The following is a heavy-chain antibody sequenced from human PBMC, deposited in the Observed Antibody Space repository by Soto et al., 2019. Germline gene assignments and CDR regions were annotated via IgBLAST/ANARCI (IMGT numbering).Heavy chain of an antibody. Sequence: PGGSLRLSCAASGFTFSSYGMHWVRQAPGKGLEWVAVIWYDGSNKYYADSVKGRFTISRDNSKNTLYLQMNSLRAEDTAVYYCARDGGDIVVVPAAILGSMDVWGQGTTVTVS. CDR3: ARDGGDIVVVPAAILGSMDV. V-gene: IGHV3-33*01. CDR1: GFTFSSYG. CDR2: IWYDGSNK. J-gene: IGHJ6*02. D-gene: IGHD2-2*02.